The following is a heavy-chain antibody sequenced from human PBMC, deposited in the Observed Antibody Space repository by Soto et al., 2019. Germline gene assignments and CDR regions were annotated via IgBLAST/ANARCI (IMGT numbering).Heavy chain of an antibody. CDR1: VFTFSSYA. CDR2: ISGSGGGT. D-gene: IGHD5-12*01. CDR3: AKAWMDNERKRYFDH. J-gene: IGHJ4*02. V-gene: IGHV3-23*01. Sequence: WGSLRVSWVSSVFTFSSYAMSWVRQAPGKGLEWVSAISGSGGGTYYADSVKGRFTISRDNSKNTLYLQMNSLRAEDTAVYSCAKAWMDNERKRYFDHWGQGTMVTVSS.